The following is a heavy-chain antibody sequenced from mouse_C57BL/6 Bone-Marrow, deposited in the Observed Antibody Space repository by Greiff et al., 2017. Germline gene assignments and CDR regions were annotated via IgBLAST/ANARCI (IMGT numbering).Heavy chain of an antibody. Sequence: QVQLQQPGAELVKPGASVKLSCKASGYTFTSYWMHWVKQSPGQGLEWIGMIHPNSGSTNYNEKFKSKATLTVDNSSSTAYMQLSSLTSKDSAVYYCAREKYYGRGVYYFDYWGQGATLTVSS. CDR1: GYTFTSYW. CDR2: IHPNSGST. J-gene: IGHJ2*01. D-gene: IGHD1-1*01. V-gene: IGHV1-64*01. CDR3: AREKYYGRGVYYFDY.